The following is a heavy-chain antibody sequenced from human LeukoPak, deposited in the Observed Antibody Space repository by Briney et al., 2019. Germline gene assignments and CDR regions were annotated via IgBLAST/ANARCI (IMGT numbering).Heavy chain of an antibody. Sequence: VASVKVSCKASGYTFTSYGISWVRQAPGQGLAWMGWISAYNGNTNYAQKLQGRVTMTTDTSTSTAYMELRSLRSDDTAVYYCARDFFHGHCGGLSCFLLDYWGQGSLVTVSS. CDR3: ARDFFHGHCGGLSCFLLDY. J-gene: IGHJ4*02. CDR1: GYTFTSYG. CDR2: ISAYNGNT. D-gene: IGHD2-15*01. V-gene: IGHV1-18*01.